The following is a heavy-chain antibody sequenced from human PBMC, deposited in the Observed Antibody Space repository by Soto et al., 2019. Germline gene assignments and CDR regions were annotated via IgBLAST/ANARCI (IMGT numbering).Heavy chain of an antibody. D-gene: IGHD6-19*01. J-gene: IGHJ4*02. CDR3: ARGQVPSGWYGEGSNFDY. CDR2: MNPNSGNT. CDR1: GYTFTSYD. Sequence: ASVKVSYKASGYTFTSYDINWVRQATGQGLEWMGWMNPNSGNTGYAQKFQGRVTMTRNTSISTAYMELSSLRSEDTAVYYCARGQVPSGWYGEGSNFDYWGQGTLVTVSS. V-gene: IGHV1-8*01.